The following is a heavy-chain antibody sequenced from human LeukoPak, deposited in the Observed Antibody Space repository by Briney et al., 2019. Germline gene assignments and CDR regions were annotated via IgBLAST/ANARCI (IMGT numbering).Heavy chain of an antibody. CDR1: GYTFTSYD. CDR2: MNPNSGNT. CDR3: ARGQSSRSGSYYY. Sequence: GASVKVSCKASGYTFTSYDINWVRQASGQGLEWMGWMNPNSGNTGYAQKFQGRVTMTRNTSISTAYMELSSLGSEDTAVYYCARGQSSRSGSYYYWGQGTLVTVSS. D-gene: IGHD1-26*01. J-gene: IGHJ4*02. V-gene: IGHV1-8*01.